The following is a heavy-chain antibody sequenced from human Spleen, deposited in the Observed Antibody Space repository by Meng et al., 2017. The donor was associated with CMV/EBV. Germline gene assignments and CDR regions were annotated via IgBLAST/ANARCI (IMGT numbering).Heavy chain of an antibody. J-gene: IGHJ6*02. Sequence: SETLSLTCTVSGGSISTYYWSWIRQPPGKGLEWIGYIHYSGSTDYNPSLKSRVTISVDTSKNQFSLKLSSVTAADTAVYYCARDYITSYYYYGMDVWGQGTTVTVSS. D-gene: IGHD3-10*01. V-gene: IGHV4-59*01. CDR2: IHYSGST. CDR1: GGSISTYY. CDR3: ARDYITSYYYYGMDV.